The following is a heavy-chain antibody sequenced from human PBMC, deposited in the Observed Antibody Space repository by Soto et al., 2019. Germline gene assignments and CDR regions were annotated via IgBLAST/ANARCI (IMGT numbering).Heavy chain of an antibody. CDR3: ARGIATRQLDP. V-gene: IGHV1-3*01. CDR2: INPDNGNT. J-gene: IGHJ5*02. D-gene: IGHD2-15*01. Sequence: QVQLVQSGAEVKKPGASVKISCKASGYTFTRYTMNWVRQAPGQRLEWMGWINPDNGNTKSSQKFQDRVIITRDTSASTAYMDLRSLRYEDTAVYYCARGIATRQLDPWGQGTLVTVSS. CDR1: GYTFTRYT.